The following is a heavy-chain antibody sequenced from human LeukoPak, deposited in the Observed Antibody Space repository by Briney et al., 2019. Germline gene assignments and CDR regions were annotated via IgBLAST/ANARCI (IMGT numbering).Heavy chain of an antibody. Sequence: SETLSLTCAVYGGSFSGNYWSWIRQPPGKGLEWIGEINHSGSTNYNPSLKSRVTTSVDTSKNQFSLKLSSVTAADTAVYYCARLRPYCSSTSCYAGDFQHWGQGTLVTVSS. D-gene: IGHD2-2*01. J-gene: IGHJ1*01. CDR3: ARLRPYCSSTSCYAGDFQH. CDR1: GGSFSGNY. V-gene: IGHV4-34*01. CDR2: INHSGST.